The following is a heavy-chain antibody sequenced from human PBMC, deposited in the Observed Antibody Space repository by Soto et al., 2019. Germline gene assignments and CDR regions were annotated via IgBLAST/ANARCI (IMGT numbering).Heavy chain of an antibody. CDR1: GYTLSSNY. D-gene: IGHD3-16*01. CDR2: INTSGGST. J-gene: IGHJ4*02. Sequence: QVQLVQSRAEVKKPGASVKVSCKASGYTLSSNYMVWVRQAPGQGLEWMGIINTSGGSTDYAQKFQGRLTMTRDTSTNTVYMELSSLRSEDTAVYYCASLEITGYWGQGTQVTVSS. CDR3: ASLEITGY. V-gene: IGHV1-46*01.